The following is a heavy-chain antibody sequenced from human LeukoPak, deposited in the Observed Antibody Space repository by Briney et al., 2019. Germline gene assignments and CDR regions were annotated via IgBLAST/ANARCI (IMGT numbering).Heavy chain of an antibody. Sequence: PGGSLRLSCAASGFTFSSYGMHWVRQAPGKGLEWVAVISYDGSNKYYADSVKGRFTISRDNSKNTLYLQMNSLRAEDTAVYYCAKDGRDSSGWYGPFGLVYYFDYWGQGTLVTVSS. V-gene: IGHV3-30*18. J-gene: IGHJ4*02. CDR3: AKDGRDSSGWYGPFGLVYYFDY. CDR1: GFTFSSYG. D-gene: IGHD6-19*01. CDR2: ISYDGSNK.